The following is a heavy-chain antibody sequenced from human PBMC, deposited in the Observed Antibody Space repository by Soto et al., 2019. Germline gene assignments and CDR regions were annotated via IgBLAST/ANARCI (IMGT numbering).Heavy chain of an antibody. CDR1: GGSVNGYY. D-gene: IGHD3-3*01. J-gene: IGHJ5*02. V-gene: IGHV4-34*01. CDR3: ATRITVFGLLIPPFDP. CDR2: INHTGGT. Sequence: ASETLSLTCAVYGGSVNGYYWNWIRQPPGKGLEWIGEINHTGGTHYNPSLKSQVTMSVDTSKNQFSLRLSSVTAADTAIYYCATRITVFGLLIPPFDPWGQGTQVTVSS.